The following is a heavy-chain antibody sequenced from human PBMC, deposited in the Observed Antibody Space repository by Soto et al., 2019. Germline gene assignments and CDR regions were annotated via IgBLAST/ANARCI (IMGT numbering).Heavy chain of an antibody. D-gene: IGHD2-15*01. V-gene: IGHV1-2*04. Sequence: QVQLVQSGAEVKKPGASVKVSCKASGYTFTGYYMHWVRQAPGQGLEWMGWINPNSGGTNDAQKVQGWVTPTRDTSISTAYMEPSRPRSDDTAVYYFAILGGARGYCSGCSCPLDYWGQGTLVTVSS. CDR1: GYTFTGYY. CDR2: INPNSGGT. J-gene: IGHJ4*02. CDR3: AILGGARGYCSGCSCPLDY.